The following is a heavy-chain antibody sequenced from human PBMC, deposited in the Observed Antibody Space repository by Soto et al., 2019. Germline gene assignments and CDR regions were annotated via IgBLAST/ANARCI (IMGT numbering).Heavy chain of an antibody. D-gene: IGHD3-10*01. CDR2: ISSSGTTM. CDR3: AGDPYYYGSAF. J-gene: IGHJ4*02. CDR1: GFRFSDHY. Sequence: QVQLVESGGGLVEPGGSLRLSCAASGFRFSDHYMTWIRQAPGKGLAWVSKISSSGTTMYYADSVKGRFTVSRDNAQNSLDLQMNSLRAADTAVYYCAGDPYYYGSAFWGQGTLVTVSS. V-gene: IGHV3-11*01.